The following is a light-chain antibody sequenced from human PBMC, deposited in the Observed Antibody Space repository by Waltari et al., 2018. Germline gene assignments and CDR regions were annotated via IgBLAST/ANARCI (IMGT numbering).Light chain of an antibody. CDR3: SSYTSSGVV. V-gene: IGLV2-14*01. CDR1: GSDVGGYDY. CDR2: DVY. Sequence: QSALTQPASVSGSPGQAIIISCTGTGSDVGGYDYVSWNQKEPGKAPRIIIYDVYNRPSGVSNRFSGSKSDNTASLTISGLQAEDESVYYCSSYTSSGVVFGGGTKLTVL. J-gene: IGLJ2*01.